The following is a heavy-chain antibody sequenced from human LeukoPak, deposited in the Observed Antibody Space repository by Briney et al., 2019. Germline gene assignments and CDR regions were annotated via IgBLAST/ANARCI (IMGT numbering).Heavy chain of an antibody. CDR1: GGSIGSYY. Sequence: SETLSLTCTVSGGSIGSYYWSWIRQPPGKGLEWIGYIYYSGSTNYNPSLKSRVTISVDTSKNQFSLKLSSVTAADTAVYYCARGSDEGYMDVWGKGTTVTVSS. CDR2: IYYSGST. CDR3: ARGSDEGYMDV. V-gene: IGHV4-59*01. J-gene: IGHJ6*03.